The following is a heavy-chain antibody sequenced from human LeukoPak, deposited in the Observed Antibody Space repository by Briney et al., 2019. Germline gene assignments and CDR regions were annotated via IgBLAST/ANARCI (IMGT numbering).Heavy chain of an antibody. CDR3: ARQITMIVVDY. V-gene: IGHV4-39*01. CDR1: GGSISSSSYY. CDR2: IYYSGST. D-gene: IGHD3-22*01. Sequence: SETLSLPCTVSGGSISSSSYYWGWIHQPPGKGLEWIGSIYYSGSTYYNPSLKSRVTISVDTSKNQFSLKLSSVTAADTAVYYCARQITMIVVDYWGQGTLVTVSS. J-gene: IGHJ4*02.